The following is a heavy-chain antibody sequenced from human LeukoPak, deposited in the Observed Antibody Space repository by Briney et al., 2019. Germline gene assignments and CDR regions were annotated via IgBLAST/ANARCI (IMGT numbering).Heavy chain of an antibody. CDR2: FYPAGDT. CDR3: ATGSSCFHFDY. CDR1: DFSVSSNY. Sequence: QPGGSLRLSCAASDFSVSSNYVTWVRQGPGKGLEWVSIFYPAGDTYYADSVKGRFTISRDNSENTVYLQMHSLRAEDTAMYYCATGSSCFHFDYWGQGILVTVSS. V-gene: IGHV3-53*01. J-gene: IGHJ4*02.